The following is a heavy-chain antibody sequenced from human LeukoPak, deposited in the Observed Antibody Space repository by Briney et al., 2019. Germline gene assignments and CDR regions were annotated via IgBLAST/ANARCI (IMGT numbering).Heavy chain of an antibody. D-gene: IGHD5-24*01. CDR2: IYYSGST. CDR1: GGSISSYY. V-gene: IGHV4-59*01. J-gene: IGHJ4*02. CDR3: ARESRDVETEGFDY. Sequence: SETLSLTCTVSGGSISSYYWSWIRQPPGKGLEWIGYIYYSGSTKYNPSLKSRGTISVGTSKNQFSLKLSSVTAADTAVYYCARESRDVETEGFDYWGQGTLVTVSS.